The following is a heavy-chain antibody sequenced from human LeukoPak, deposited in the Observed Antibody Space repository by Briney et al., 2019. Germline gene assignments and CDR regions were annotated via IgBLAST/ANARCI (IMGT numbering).Heavy chain of an antibody. J-gene: IGHJ4*02. Sequence: ASVKVSCKAPGDTFSSYAISWVRQAPGQGLEWMGGIIPIFGTANYAQKFQGRVTITTDESTSTAYVELSSLRSEDAAVYYCARTSSSPSGFDYWGQGTLVTVSS. CDR3: ARTSSSPSGFDY. CDR2: IIPIFGTA. V-gene: IGHV1-69*05. D-gene: IGHD6-6*01. CDR1: GDTFSSYA.